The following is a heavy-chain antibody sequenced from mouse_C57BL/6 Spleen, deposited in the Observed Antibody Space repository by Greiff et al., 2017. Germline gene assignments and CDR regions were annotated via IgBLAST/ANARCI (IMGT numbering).Heavy chain of an antibody. CDR3: ARGGYRGYYYAMDY. D-gene: IGHD2-14*01. CDR1: GYTFTSYW. Sequence: QVQLKQPGAELVRPGSSVKLSCKASGYTFTSYWMHWVKQRPIQGLEWIGNIDPSDSETHYNQKFKDKATLTVDKSTSTAYMQLSSLTSEDSAVYYGARGGYRGYYYAMDYWGQGTSVTVSS. V-gene: IGHV1-52*01. CDR2: IDPSDSET. J-gene: IGHJ4*01.